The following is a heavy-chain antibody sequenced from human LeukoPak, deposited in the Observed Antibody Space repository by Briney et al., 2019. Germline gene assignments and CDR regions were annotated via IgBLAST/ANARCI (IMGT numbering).Heavy chain of an antibody. CDR3: STGFGGVIIPADY. D-gene: IGHD3-3*01. CDR1: GGTFSSYT. CDR2: IIPILGIA. J-gene: IGHJ4*02. Sequence: SVKVSCKASGGTFSSYTISWVRQAPGQGLEWMGRIIPILGIANYAQKFQGRVTITADKSTSTAYIALSSLRSEETDVYYSSTGFGGVIIPADYWGEGTLVTVPS. V-gene: IGHV1-69*02.